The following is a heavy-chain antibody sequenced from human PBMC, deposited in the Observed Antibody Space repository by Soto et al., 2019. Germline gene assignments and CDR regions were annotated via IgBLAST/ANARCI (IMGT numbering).Heavy chain of an antibody. CDR2: VNHSGST. Sequence: QVQLQQWGAGLLKPSETLSLTCAVYGDSFSGYYYSWIRQPPGKGLEWIGEVNHSGSTNYNPSLKSRVSISVDTSKNQFSLRLRYVTAADTALYYCATPSVECGGDCYYFDNWGQGTLVTVSS. J-gene: IGHJ4*02. CDR3: ATPSVECGGDCYYFDN. D-gene: IGHD2-21*02. V-gene: IGHV4-34*01. CDR1: GDSFSGYY.